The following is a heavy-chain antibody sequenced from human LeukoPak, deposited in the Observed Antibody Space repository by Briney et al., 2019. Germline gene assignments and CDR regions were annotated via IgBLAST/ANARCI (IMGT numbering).Heavy chain of an antibody. J-gene: IGHJ4*02. CDR1: GFTFSNYN. CDR2: ITSSGTYT. V-gene: IGHV3-21*04. D-gene: IGHD6-13*01. Sequence: AGGSLRLSCADSGFTFSNYNMNWVRQAPGKAMEWVSSITSSGTYTFYADSVKGRFTISRDNAKNSLYLQMNSLRSDDTAVYYCARGTADFDYWGQGTLVTVSS. CDR3: ARGTADFDY.